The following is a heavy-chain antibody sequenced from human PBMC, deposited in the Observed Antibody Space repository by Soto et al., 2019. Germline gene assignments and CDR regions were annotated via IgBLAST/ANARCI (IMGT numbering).Heavy chain of an antibody. CDR1: GGSISSSSYY. CDR3: ARHESGLLWFGESQFDY. Sequence: SETLSLTCTVSGGSISSSSYYWGWIRQPPGKGLEWIGSIYYSGSTYYNPSLKSRVTISVHTSKNQFSLKLSSVTAADTAVYYCARHESGLLWFGESQFDYWGQGTLVTVSS. D-gene: IGHD3-10*01. V-gene: IGHV4-39*01. CDR2: IYYSGST. J-gene: IGHJ4*02.